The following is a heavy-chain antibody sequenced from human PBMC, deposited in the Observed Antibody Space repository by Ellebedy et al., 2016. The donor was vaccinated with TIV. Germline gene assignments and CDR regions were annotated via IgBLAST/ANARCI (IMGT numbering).Heavy chain of an antibody. CDR2: IRGRDGRT. D-gene: IGHD3-16*01. Sequence: GESLKISCAASGFTFANYAMTWVRQVPGKGLEWFSSIRGRDGRTSYTDSAKGRFTISRDNSKNTLILQMNNLRVEDTAMYYCARDDALDGGYLDSWGQGTLVTVSS. CDR1: GFTFANYA. J-gene: IGHJ4*02. CDR3: ARDDALDGGYLDS. V-gene: IGHV3-23*01.